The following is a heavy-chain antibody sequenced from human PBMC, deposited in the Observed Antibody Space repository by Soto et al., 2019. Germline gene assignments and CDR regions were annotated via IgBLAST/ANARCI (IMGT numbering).Heavy chain of an antibody. J-gene: IGHJ4*03. V-gene: IGHV3-23*01. CDR2: ISDKSGAT. Sequence: PGGSLRLSCAASGFTFSTYAMSWVRQAPGKGLEWVSVISDKSGATYYAESVKGRFSISRDNSKNTLYLQMNSLRADDTAVYYCANYCKVLASGGFEYWGQGTTVTVSS. D-gene: IGHD3-3*02. CDR3: ANYCKVLASGGFEY. CDR1: GFTFSTYA.